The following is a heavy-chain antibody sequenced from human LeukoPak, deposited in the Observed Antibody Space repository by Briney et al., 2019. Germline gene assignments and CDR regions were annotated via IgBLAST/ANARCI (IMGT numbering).Heavy chain of an antibody. Sequence: PGGSLRLSCAASGFSVSSNYMNWVRQAPGKGLEWVSSISYSSAYIYYIDSVKGRFTISRDDAKNSLYLQMNSLGAEDTAVYYCASGIYYASVHTWSPVWGQGILVTVSS. V-gene: IGHV3-21*01. D-gene: IGHD3-10*01. J-gene: IGHJ4*02. CDR1: GFSVSSNY. CDR3: ASGIYYASVHTWSPV. CDR2: ISYSSAYI.